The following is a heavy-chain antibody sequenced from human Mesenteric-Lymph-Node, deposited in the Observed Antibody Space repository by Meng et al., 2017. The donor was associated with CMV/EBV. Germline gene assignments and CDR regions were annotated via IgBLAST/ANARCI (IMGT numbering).Heavy chain of an antibody. CDR1: GGSFSGYY. V-gene: IGHV4-34*01. CDR3: ARHQRWLKSEGGFNY. CDR2: INHSGST. D-gene: IGHD4-23*01. J-gene: IGHJ4*02. Sequence: QVQLQQWCAGLLEPSETLSLTCAVYGGSFSGYYWSWIRQPPGKGLEWIGEINHSGSTNYNPSLKSRVTISVDTSKNQFSLKLSSVTAADTAVYYCARHQRWLKSEGGFNYWGQGTLVTVFS.